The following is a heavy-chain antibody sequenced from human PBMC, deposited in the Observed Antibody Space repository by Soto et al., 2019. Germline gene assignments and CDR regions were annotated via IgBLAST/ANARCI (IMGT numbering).Heavy chain of an antibody. CDR3: ARDLRDILTGHYYYYGMDV. D-gene: IGHD3-9*01. CDR1: GGPISSYY. Sequence: SETLSLTCTVSGGPISSYYWSWIRQPPGKGLEWIGYIYYSGSTNYNPPLKSRVTISVDTSKNQFSLKLSSVTAADTAVYYCARDLRDILTGHYYYYGMDVWGQGTTVTVSS. CDR2: IYYSGST. V-gene: IGHV4-59*13. J-gene: IGHJ6*02.